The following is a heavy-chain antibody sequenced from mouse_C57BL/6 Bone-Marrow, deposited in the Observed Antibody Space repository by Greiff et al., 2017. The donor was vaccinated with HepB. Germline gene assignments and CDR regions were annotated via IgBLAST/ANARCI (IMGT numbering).Heavy chain of an antibody. J-gene: IGHJ3*01. Sequence: QVQLKQSGAELVKPGASVKMSCKASGYTFTSYWITWVKQRPGQGLEWIGDIYPGSGSTNYNEKFKSKATLTVDTSSSTAYMQLSSLTSEDAAVYYCASFPGGEAWFAYWGQGTLVTVSA. CDR3: ASFPGGEAWFAY. V-gene: IGHV1-55*01. D-gene: IGHD2-13*01. CDR2: IYPGSGST. CDR1: GYTFTSYW.